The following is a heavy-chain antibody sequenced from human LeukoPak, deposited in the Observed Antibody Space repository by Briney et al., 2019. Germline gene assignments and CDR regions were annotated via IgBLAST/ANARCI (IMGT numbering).Heavy chain of an antibody. Sequence: GGSLRLSCATSGLTFSSYAMSWVRQAPGKGLEWVSAISGSGGSTYYADSVKGRFTISRDNSKNTLYLQMNSLRAEDTAVYYCAKDESGSSNFDYWGQGTLVTVSS. CDR1: GLTFSSYA. CDR3: AKDESGSSNFDY. CDR2: ISGSGGST. D-gene: IGHD1-26*01. J-gene: IGHJ4*02. V-gene: IGHV3-23*01.